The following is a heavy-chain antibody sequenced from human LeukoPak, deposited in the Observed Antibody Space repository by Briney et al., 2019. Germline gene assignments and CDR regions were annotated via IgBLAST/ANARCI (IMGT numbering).Heavy chain of an antibody. V-gene: IGHV1-2*06. Sequence: ASVKVSCNTSGYSFTYYHMHWVRLAPGQGLEWMGHIYPNTGGTSYAQRFQGRVTMTSDTSVSTVYMELSSLISDDTAAYYCARENWYYDYWGQGTLVTVSS. CDR3: ARENWYYDY. CDR2: IYPNTGGT. J-gene: IGHJ4*02. D-gene: IGHD1-7*01. CDR1: GYSFTYYH.